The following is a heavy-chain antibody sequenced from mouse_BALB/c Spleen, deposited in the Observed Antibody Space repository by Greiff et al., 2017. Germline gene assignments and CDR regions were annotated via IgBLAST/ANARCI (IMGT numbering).Heavy chain of an antibody. CDR2: IWSDGST. D-gene: IGHD1-1*01. J-gene: IGHJ4*01. CDR1: GFSLTSYG. V-gene: IGHV2-6-2*01. Sequence: VQLVESGPDLVAPSQSLSITCTVSGFSLTSYGVHWVRQPPGKGLEWLVVIWSDGSTTYNSALKSRLSISKDNSKSHVFLKMNSLQTDDTAMYYCARHGVPLPYYYGSSFPYAMDYWGQGTSVTVSS. CDR3: ARHGVPLPYYYGSSFPYAMDY.